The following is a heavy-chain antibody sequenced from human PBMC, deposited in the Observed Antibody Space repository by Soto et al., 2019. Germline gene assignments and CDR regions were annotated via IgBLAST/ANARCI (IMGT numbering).Heavy chain of an antibody. CDR2: ISYDGSNK. J-gene: IGHJ4*02. CDR3: ARGGRQLVYYFDY. D-gene: IGHD6-6*01. CDR1: GFTFSSYA. Sequence: SLRLSCAASGFTFSSYAMHWVRQAPGKGLEWVAVISYDGSNKYYADSVKGRFTISRDNSKNTLYLQMNSLRAEDTAVYYCARGGRQLVYYFDYWGQGTLVTVSS. V-gene: IGHV3-30-3*01.